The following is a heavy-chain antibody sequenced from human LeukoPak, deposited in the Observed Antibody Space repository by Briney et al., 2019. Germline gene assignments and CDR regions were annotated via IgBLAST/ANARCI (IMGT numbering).Heavy chain of an antibody. D-gene: IGHD1-26*01. CDR3: ARGGSYLSAFDI. CDR1: GFTFSSYE. Sequence: GGSLRLSCAASGFTFSSYEMNWVRQAPGKGLEWVSYISSSGSYIYYVDSVKGRFTISRDNSKNTLYLQMNSLRAEDTAVYYCARGGSYLSAFDIWGQGTMVTVSS. V-gene: IGHV3-21*05. CDR2: ISSSGSYI. J-gene: IGHJ3*02.